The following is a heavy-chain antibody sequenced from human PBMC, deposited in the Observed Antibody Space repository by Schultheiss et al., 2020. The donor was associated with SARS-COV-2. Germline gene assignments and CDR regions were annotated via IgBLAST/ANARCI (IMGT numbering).Heavy chain of an antibody. CDR1: GFTVSSNY. D-gene: IGHD3-3*01. CDR3: ARASTTYDFGAEGYYGMDV. Sequence: GGSLRLSCAASGFTVSSNYMSWVRQAPGKGLEWVSVIYSGGSTYYADSVKGRFTISRDNSKNTLYLQMNSLRAEDTAVYYCARASTTYDFGAEGYYGMDVWGQGTTVTVSS. J-gene: IGHJ6*02. CDR2: IYSGGST. V-gene: IGHV3-66*01.